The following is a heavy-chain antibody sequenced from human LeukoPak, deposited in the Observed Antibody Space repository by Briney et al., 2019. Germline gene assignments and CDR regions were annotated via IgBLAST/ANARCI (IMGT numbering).Heavy chain of an antibody. J-gene: IGHJ3*01. V-gene: IGHV3-11*01. CDR3: ARDRSRMVRGIDALDL. CDR2: ISSSGSTR. Sequence: GGSLRLSCEASGFTFNDCYMNWIRQAPGKGLEWVSYISSSGSTRYYADSLKGRFTISRDNAGNSLYLQMDSLRADDTAVYYCARDRSRMVRGIDALDLWGQGTMVTVSS. CDR1: GFTFNDCY. D-gene: IGHD3-10*01.